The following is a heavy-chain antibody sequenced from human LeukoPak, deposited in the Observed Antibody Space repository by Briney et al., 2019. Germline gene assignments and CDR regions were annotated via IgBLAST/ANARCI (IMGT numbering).Heavy chain of an antibody. V-gene: IGHV3-7*05. CDR2: IKEDGSEK. CDR1: GFTLCEFW. Sequence: TGGSLTPSCALSGFTLCEFWMTWVRPPPGKGLEWVASIKEDGSEKYYVDYVKSRCTISKDNAKNSLYVQMNSLRVEDTAMYCCARFRTGFDYWGQGTLVTVSS. D-gene: IGHD4-17*01. CDR3: ARFRTGFDY. J-gene: IGHJ4*02.